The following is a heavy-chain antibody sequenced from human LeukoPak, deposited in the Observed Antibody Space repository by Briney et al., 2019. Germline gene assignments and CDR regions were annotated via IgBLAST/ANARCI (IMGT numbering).Heavy chain of an antibody. D-gene: IGHD3-3*01. CDR2: ISGSGGST. CDR1: GFIFSDHG. J-gene: IGHJ1*01. V-gene: IGHV3-23*01. Sequence: PGGSRRLTCAGYGFIFSDHGMNWVRQAPGKGLEWVSAISGSGGSTYYADSVKGRFTISRDNSKNTLYLQMNSLRAEDTAVYYCAKDASVLRFLEWLFHFQHWGQGTLVTVSS. CDR3: AKDASVLRFLEWLFHFQH.